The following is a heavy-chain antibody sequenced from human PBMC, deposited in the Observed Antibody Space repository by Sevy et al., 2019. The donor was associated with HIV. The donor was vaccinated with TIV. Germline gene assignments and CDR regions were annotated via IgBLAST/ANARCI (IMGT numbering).Heavy chain of an antibody. Sequence: AGSLRLSCAASGFTFSTHWMSWVRQAPGKALEWVANIQEEGSEKYYVDSVKGRFTISRDNAKNSLFLQMNSLRAEDTAVYYYAKDVYWGQGTLVTVSS. CDR1: GFTFSTHW. J-gene: IGHJ4*02. V-gene: IGHV3-7*01. CDR2: IQEEGSEK. CDR3: AKDVY.